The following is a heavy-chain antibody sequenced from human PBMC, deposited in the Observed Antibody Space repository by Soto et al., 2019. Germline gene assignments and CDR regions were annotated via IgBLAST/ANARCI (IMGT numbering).Heavy chain of an antibody. CDR1: GFTFDDYT. CDR2: ISRDGGST. D-gene: IGHD2-21*01. Sequence: AQLVESGGVVVQPGGSLRLSCAASGFTFDDYTMHWVRQAPGKGLEWVSLISRDGGSTYYADSVKGRFTISRDNTKNSLYLQVTSLRTEETALYYGAKDEVVYGMDVWGQGTTVTVPS. J-gene: IGHJ6*02. V-gene: IGHV3-43*01. CDR3: AKDEVVYGMDV.